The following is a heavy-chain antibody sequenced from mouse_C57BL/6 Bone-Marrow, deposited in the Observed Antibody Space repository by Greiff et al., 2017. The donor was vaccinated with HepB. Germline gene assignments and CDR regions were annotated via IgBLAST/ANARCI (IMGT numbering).Heavy chain of an antibody. V-gene: IGHV14-4*01. D-gene: IGHD1-1*01. CDR1: GFNIKDDY. CDR3: TTQFITTVVVLRYFDV. CDR2: IDPENGDT. J-gene: IGHJ1*03. Sequence: EVQLVESGAELVRPGASVKLSCTASGFNIKDDYMHWVKQRPEQGLEWIGWIDPENGDTEYASKFQGKATITADTSSNTAYLQLSSLTSEDTAVYYCTTQFITTVVVLRYFDVWGTGTTVTVSS.